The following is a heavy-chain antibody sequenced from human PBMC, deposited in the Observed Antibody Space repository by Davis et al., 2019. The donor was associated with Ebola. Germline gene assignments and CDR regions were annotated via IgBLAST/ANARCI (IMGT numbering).Heavy chain of an antibody. J-gene: IGHJ5*02. CDR1: GFTFSSYA. D-gene: IGHD5-18*01. Sequence: GGSLRLSCAASGFTFSSYAMTWVRQAPGKGLEWVSAITSSGGTTYYADSVKGRFTISRDNSKNTLYLQMNSLRVDDTAMYFCTRDQLGYTYGWESWFDPWGQGTLVTVSS. CDR2: ITSSGGTT. CDR3: TRDQLGYTYGWESWFDP. V-gene: IGHV3-23*01.